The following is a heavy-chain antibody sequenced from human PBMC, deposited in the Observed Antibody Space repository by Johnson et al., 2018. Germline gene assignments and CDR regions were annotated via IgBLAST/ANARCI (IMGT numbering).Heavy chain of an antibody. J-gene: IGHJ6*02. V-gene: IGHV4-61*01. CDR3: ARDRPDYYHFYYGIDV. D-gene: IGHD3-3*01. CDR2: ISYSGST. CDR1: GGSVSSGSHY. Sequence: QVQLQESGPGLVKPSETLSLTCTVSGGSVSSGSHYWSWIRLPPGKGLEWIGYISYSGSTNYNPSLKSRVTISLDTSKNQFSLKLSSVTAADTAVYYCARDRPDYYHFYYGIDVWGQGTTVTVSS.